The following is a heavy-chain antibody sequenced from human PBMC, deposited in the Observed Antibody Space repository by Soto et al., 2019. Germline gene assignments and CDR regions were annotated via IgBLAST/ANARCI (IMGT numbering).Heavy chain of an antibody. J-gene: IGHJ4*02. D-gene: IGHD6-19*01. V-gene: IGHV3-30-3*01. CDR1: GFTFNSYA. Sequence: QVQLVESGGGVVQPGRSLRLSCAASGFTFNSYAMHWVRQAPGKGLEWVAVISYDGGNKYYADSVKGRFTISRDNSKNTRYLQMNSLRAEDTAVYYCARDPGSGWPRFAYWGQGTLVTVSS. CDR2: ISYDGGNK. CDR3: ARDPGSGWPRFAY.